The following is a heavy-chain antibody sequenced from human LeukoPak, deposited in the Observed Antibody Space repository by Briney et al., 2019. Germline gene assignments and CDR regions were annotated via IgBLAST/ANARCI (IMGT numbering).Heavy chain of an antibody. V-gene: IGHV3-49*04. CDR3: ATDGTVYSSSWYGN. CDR1: GFTFDDYA. J-gene: IGHJ4*02. D-gene: IGHD2-2*01. Sequence: GGSLRLSCAASGFTFDDYAMGWVRQAPGKGLEWVGFIRSKTYGGTPEYGASVKGRFTISRDGSRGIVYLQMNSLKMEDTAVYYCATDGTVYSSSWYGNWGQGTLVTVSS. CDR2: IRSKTYGGTP.